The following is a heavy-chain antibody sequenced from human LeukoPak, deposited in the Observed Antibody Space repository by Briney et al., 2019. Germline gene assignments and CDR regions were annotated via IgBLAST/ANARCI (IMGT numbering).Heavy chain of an antibody. CDR3: ARAAGDGGNGYYYYGMDV. D-gene: IGHD4-23*01. J-gene: IGHJ6*02. Sequence: PGGSLRLSCAASGFTFSSYAMSWVRHAPGKGLEWVSAISGSGGSTYYADSVKGRFTISRDNSKNTLYLQMNSLRAEDTAVYYCARAAGDGGNGYYYYGMDVWGQGTTVTVSS. V-gene: IGHV3-23*01. CDR2: ISGSGGST. CDR1: GFTFSSYA.